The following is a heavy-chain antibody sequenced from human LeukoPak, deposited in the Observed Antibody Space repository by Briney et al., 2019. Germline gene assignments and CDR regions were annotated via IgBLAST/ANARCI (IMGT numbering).Heavy chain of an antibody. J-gene: IGHJ4*02. D-gene: IGHD1-14*01. CDR3: ARDRFLRRPEPADY. CDR2: IKPDGRET. CDR1: GFTFSSYW. Sequence: GGSLRLSCAASGFTFSSYWMNWVRQAPGKGLERVANIKPDGRETYYVDSVKGRFTISRDNAKNSMYLQMNSLRAEDTAVYYCARDRFLRRPEPADYWGQGTLVTVSS. V-gene: IGHV3-7*01.